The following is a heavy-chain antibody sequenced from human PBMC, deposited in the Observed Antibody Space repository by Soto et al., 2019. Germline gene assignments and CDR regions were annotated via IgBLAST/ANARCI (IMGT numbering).Heavy chain of an antibody. V-gene: IGHV3-53*01. CDR3: ARAYGGNPALFDP. D-gene: IGHD4-17*01. CDR1: GFTVSSEY. J-gene: IGHJ5*02. Sequence: EVQLVESGGALIQPGGSLRLSCAASGFTVSSEYMSWVRQAPGKGLEWVSVIYTGGSTYYADSVKGRFTFSRDNSKNTVYLQMNSLRAEDTAVYYCARAYGGNPALFDPWGQGTLVTVSS. CDR2: IYTGGST.